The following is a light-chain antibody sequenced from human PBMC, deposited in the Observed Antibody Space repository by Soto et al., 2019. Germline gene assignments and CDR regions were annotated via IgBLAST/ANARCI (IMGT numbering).Light chain of an antibody. V-gene: IGKV3-15*01. CDR1: QSVSSN. CDR2: GAS. Sequence: EVVMTPSPATLSVSPGERATLSCRASQSVSSNLAWYQQKPGQAPRLLISGASTRATGIPARFSGSGSGTQLTLTITSLQSEDFAVYYCQHYTNWPLTFRAATKVDIK. J-gene: IGKJ4*01. CDR3: QHYTNWPLT.